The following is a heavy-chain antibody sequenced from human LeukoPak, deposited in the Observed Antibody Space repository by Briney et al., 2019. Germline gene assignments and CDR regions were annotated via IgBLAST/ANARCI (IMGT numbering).Heavy chain of an antibody. V-gene: IGHV4-34*01. D-gene: IGHD6-19*01. J-gene: IGHJ4*02. CDR3: ARGQQWSN. CDR1: GGAFSGYY. Sequence: MPSGTPSLTSAVYGGAFSGYYWGWIRPPPRKGLEWIGEINHSGSTNYNPSLKSRVTISVDTSKNQFSLKLSSVTAADTAVYYCARGQQWSNWGQGTLVTVSS. CDR2: INHSGST.